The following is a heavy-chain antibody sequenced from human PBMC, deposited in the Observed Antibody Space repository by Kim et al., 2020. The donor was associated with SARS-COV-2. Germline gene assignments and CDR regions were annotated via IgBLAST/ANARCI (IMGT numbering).Heavy chain of an antibody. CDR1: GGSISSGGYS. CDR3: ARSEYSSSLPYY. D-gene: IGHD6-6*01. CDR2: IYHSGST. J-gene: IGHJ4*02. V-gene: IGHV4-30-2*01. Sequence: SETLSLTCAVSGGSISSGGYSWSWIRQPPGKGLEWIGYIYHSGSTYYNPSLKSRVTISVDRSKNQFSLKLSSVTAADTAVYYCARSEYSSSLPYYWGQGTLVTVSS.